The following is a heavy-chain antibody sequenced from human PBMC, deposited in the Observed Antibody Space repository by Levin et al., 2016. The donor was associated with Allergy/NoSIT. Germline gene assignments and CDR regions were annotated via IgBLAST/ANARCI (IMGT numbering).Heavy chain of an antibody. CDR2: IDPSDSYT. V-gene: IGHV5-10-1*01. J-gene: IGHJ6*03. CDR1: GYSFTSYW. D-gene: IGHD3-9*01. Sequence: GESLKISCKGSGYSFTSYWISWVRQMPGKGLEWMGRIDPSDSYTNYSPSFQGHVTISADKSISTAYLQWSSLKASDTAMYYCARAGDPTLTGFYYYYYMDVWGKGTTVTVSS. CDR3: ARAGDPTLTGFYYYYYMDV.